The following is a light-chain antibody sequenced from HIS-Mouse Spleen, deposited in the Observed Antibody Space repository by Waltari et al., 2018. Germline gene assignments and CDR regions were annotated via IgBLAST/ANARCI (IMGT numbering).Light chain of an antibody. J-gene: IGLJ1*01. CDR2: DVS. Sequence: QSALTQPRSVSWSPGQSVTIPCTGTSSDVGGYNHVSWYQQHPGKAPKLMIYDVSKRPSGVPDRFSGSKSGNTASLTISGLQAEDEADYYCCSYAGSYTFVVFGTGTKVTVL. V-gene: IGLV2-11*01. CDR1: SSDVGGYNH. CDR3: CSYAGSYTFVV.